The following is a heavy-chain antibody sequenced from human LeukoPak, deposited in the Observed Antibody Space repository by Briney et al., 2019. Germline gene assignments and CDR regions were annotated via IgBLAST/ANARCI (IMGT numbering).Heavy chain of an antibody. V-gene: IGHV4-39*01. CDR1: GGSISSSSYY. D-gene: IGHD1-1*01. J-gene: IGHJ4*02. CDR2: IYYSGST. Sequence: SETLSLTCTVSGGSISSSSYYRGWIRQPPGKGLEWIGSIYYSGSTYYKPSLKSRVTISVDTSKNQFSLKLSSVTAADTAVYYCASQFRPNVRFDYWGQGTLVNVSS. CDR3: ASQFRPNVRFDY.